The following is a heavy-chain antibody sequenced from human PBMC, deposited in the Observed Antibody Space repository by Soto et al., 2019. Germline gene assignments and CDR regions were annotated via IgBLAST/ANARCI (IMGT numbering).Heavy chain of an antibody. J-gene: IGHJ4*02. CDR3: ARGVGSSPPRY. V-gene: IGHV4-59*01. CDR1: GGSISSYY. Sequence: SETLSLTCTVSGGSISSYYWSWIRQSPRQGLEWIGYVYDNGRPYYSPSLKSRVTISADTSKNQISLKLTSATAADTAVYYCARGVGSSPPRYWGRGTLVTVSS. D-gene: IGHD3-9*01. CDR2: VYDNGRP.